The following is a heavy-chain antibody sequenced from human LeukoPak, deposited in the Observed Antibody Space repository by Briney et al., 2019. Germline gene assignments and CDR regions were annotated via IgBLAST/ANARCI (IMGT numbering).Heavy chain of an antibody. D-gene: IGHD1-26*01. J-gene: IGHJ4*02. CDR1: GYTFTTYG. CDR3: ARDQGGSYGIAWGY. Sequence: ASVKVSCKASGYTFTTYGITWVRQAPGQGLEWMGWISAYNGNTNYAPKLQGRVTMTTDTSTSTAYMELRSLRSDDTAVYYCARDQGGSYGIAWGYWGQGTLVTVSS. CDR2: ISAYNGNT. V-gene: IGHV1-18*01.